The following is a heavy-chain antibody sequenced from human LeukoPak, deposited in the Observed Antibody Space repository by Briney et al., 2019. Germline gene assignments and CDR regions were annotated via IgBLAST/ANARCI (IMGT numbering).Heavy chain of an antibody. CDR1: GGSISSGGYY. V-gene: IGHV4-39*07. CDR2: INHSGST. CDR3: ARAIRITIFGVVINPRGWFDP. J-gene: IGHJ5*02. Sequence: SETLSLTCTVSGGSISSGGYYWSWIRQPPGKGLEWIGEINHSGSTNYNPSLKSRVTISVDTSKNQFSLKLSSVTAADTAVYYCARAIRITIFGVVINPRGWFDPWGQGTLVTVSS. D-gene: IGHD3-3*01.